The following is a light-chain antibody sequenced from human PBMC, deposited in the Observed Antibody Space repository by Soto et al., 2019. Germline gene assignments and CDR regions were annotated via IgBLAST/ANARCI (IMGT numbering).Light chain of an antibody. V-gene: IGLV2-8*01. CDR3: SSYAGSNNLV. Sequence: QSALTQPPSASGSPGQSVTISCTGTSSDVGGYNYVSWYQQYPGKAPKVMIYKVSKRPSGVPDRFSGSKSGDTASLTVSGLQAEDEADYYCSSYAGSNNLVFGGGAKLTVL. CDR1: SSDVGGYNY. J-gene: IGLJ2*01. CDR2: KVS.